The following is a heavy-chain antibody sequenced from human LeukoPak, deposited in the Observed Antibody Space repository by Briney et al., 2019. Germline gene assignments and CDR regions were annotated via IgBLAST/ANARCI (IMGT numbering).Heavy chain of an antibody. D-gene: IGHD2-2*01. Sequence: GGSLRLSCAASGFTFSSYGMHRVRQAPGKGLEWVAVIWYDGSNKYYADSVKGRFTISRDNSKNTLYLQMNSLRAEDTAVYYCARSLSQLAPTDMGYWGQGTLVTVSS. CDR1: GFTFSSYG. CDR3: ARSLSQLAPTDMGY. V-gene: IGHV3-33*01. CDR2: IWYDGSNK. J-gene: IGHJ4*02.